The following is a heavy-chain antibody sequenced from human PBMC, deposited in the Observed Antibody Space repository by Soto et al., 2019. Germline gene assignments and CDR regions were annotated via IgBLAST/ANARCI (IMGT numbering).Heavy chain of an antibody. V-gene: IGHV3-48*02. CDR3: AKYCYSDVCFDY. CDR1: GFTFSSCS. D-gene: IGHD2-8*02. Sequence: GGSLRLACAASGFTFSSCSMNWVGQAPGKGLEWVSFISGSGDTKYYADSVKGRFTISRDNAKNSLYLQMSSLRDEDTAVYYCAKYCYSDVCFDYWGQGTLVTVSS. J-gene: IGHJ4*02. CDR2: ISGSGDTK.